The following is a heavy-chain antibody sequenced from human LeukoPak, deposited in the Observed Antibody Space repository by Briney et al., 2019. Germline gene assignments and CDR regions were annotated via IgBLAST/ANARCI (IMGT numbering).Heavy chain of an antibody. CDR1: GGSFSGYY. D-gene: IGHD6-6*01. J-gene: IGHJ3*02. Sequence: PSETLSLTCAVYGGSFSGYYWSWIRQPSGKGLEWIGEINHSGSTNYNPSLKSRVTISVDTSKNQFSLKLSSVTAADTAVYYCARGPYSSSSGVRAFDIWGQGTMVTVSS. V-gene: IGHV4-34*01. CDR3: ARGPYSSSSGVRAFDI. CDR2: INHSGST.